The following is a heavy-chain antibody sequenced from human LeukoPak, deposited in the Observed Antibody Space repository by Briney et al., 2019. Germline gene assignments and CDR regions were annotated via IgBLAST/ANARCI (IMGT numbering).Heavy chain of an antibody. Sequence: ASVKVSCKASGYTFTGYYMHWVRQAPGQGLEWMGGIIPIFGTANYAQKFQGRVTITADESTSTAYMELSSLRSEDTAVYYCATVSVVTAVYFDYWGQGTLVTVSS. V-gene: IGHV1-69*13. CDR2: IIPIFGTA. D-gene: IGHD2-21*02. J-gene: IGHJ4*02. CDR1: GYTFTGYY. CDR3: ATVSVVTAVYFDY.